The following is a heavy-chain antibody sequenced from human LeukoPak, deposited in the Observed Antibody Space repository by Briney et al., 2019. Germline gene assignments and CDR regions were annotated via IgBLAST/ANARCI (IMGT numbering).Heavy chain of an antibody. D-gene: IGHD2-2*01. J-gene: IGHJ6*02. V-gene: IGHV3-23*01. CDR2: ISASGGST. Sequence: GASLRLSCTASGFTFSSYGMSWVRQAPGQGLEWVSAISASGGSTYYAGSVKGRFTISRDNSKNTLYLQMNSLRAEDTAVYYCAKMLGYCSSTSCHLYYYYGMDVWGQGTTVTVSS. CDR3: AKMLGYCSSTSCHLYYYYGMDV. CDR1: GFTFSSYG.